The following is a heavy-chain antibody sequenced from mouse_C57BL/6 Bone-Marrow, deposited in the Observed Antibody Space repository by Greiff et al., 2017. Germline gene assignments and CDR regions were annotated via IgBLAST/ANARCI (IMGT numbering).Heavy chain of an antibody. Sequence: QVQLQQSGPELVKPGASVKISCKASGYAFSSSWMNWVKQRPGKGLEWIGRIYPGDGDTNYNGKFKGKATLTADKSSSTAYMQLSSLTSENSAVYFCARNYGINFDYWGQGTTLTVS. CDR3: ARNYGINFDY. CDR1: GYAFSSSW. J-gene: IGHJ2*01. CDR2: IYPGDGDT. D-gene: IGHD1-1*01. V-gene: IGHV1-82*01.